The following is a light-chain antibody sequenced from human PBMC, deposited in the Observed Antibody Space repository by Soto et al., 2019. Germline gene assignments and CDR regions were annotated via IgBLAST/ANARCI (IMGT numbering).Light chain of an antibody. CDR1: QSIDSW. CDR3: QHYNTYPWT. V-gene: IGKV1-5*03. J-gene: IGKJ1*01. CDR2: KAS. Sequence: DIQMTQSPSTLSASVGDRVTITCRASQSIDSWLAWYQQKPGKAPKVLIYKASSLESGVPSRFSGSGSRTEFTRTISSLQPDDFATYYCQHYNTYPWTFGQGTKVEI.